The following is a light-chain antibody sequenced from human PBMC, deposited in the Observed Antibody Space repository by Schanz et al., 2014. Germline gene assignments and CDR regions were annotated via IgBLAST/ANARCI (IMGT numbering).Light chain of an antibody. J-gene: IGLJ2*01. CDR2: DVS. V-gene: IGLV2-14*01. Sequence: QSALTQPASVSGSPGQSITLSCTGTSSDVGGTNYVSWYQQHPGKVPKLMIYDVSNRPSGVSNRFSGSKSGNTASLTISGLQAEDEADYYCSSYTSSSTLGYVVFGGGTKLTVL. CDR3: SSYTSSSTLGYVV. CDR1: SSDVGGTNY.